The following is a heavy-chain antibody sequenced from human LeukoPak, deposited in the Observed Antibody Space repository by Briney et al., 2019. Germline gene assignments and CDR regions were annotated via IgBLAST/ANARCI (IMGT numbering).Heavy chain of an antibody. CDR1: GYTFTGYY. CDR3: ASSGSAYDSDRNWFDP. D-gene: IGHD3-22*01. Sequence: GASVKVSCKASGYTFTGYYMHWVRQAPGQGLEWMGWINPNSGGTNYAQKFQGRVTMTRDTSISTAYMELSRLRSDDTAVYYCASSGSAYDSDRNWFDPWGQGTLVTVSS. J-gene: IGHJ5*02. CDR2: INPNSGGT. V-gene: IGHV1-2*02.